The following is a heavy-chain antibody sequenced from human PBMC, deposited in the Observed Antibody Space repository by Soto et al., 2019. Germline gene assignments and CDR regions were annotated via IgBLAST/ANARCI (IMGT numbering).Heavy chain of an antibody. J-gene: IGHJ3*02. D-gene: IGHD3-22*01. CDR2: IYHSGST. CDR3: ARSSLSDSSGYYDAFDI. V-gene: IGHV4-30-2*01. CDR1: GGSISSGGYS. Sequence: QLQLQESGSGLVKPSQTLSLTCAVSGGSISSGGYSWSWIRQPPGKGLEWIGYIYHSGSTYYNPSLKSRVTISVDRSKNQFSLKLSSVTAADTAVYYCARSSLSDSSGYYDAFDIWGQGTMVTVSS.